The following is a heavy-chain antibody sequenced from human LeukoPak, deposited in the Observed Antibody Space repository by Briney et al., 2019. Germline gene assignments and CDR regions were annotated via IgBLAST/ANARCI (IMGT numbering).Heavy chain of an antibody. CDR3: AKDLYSSGWYRVNYYYYGMDV. CDR2: ISYDRSNK. Sequence: GGSLRLSCAASGFTFSSYGMHWVRQAPGKGLEWVAVISYDRSNKYYADSVKGRFTISRDNSKNTLYLQMNSLRAEDTAVYYCAKDLYSSGWYRVNYYYYGMDVWGQGTTVTVSS. J-gene: IGHJ6*02. V-gene: IGHV3-30*18. CDR1: GFTFSSYG. D-gene: IGHD6-19*01.